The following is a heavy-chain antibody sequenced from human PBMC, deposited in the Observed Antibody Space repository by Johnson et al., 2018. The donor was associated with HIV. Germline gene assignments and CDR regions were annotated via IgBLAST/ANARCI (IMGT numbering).Heavy chain of an antibody. Sequence: EVQLVESGGGLVQPGGSLRLSCAASGLTFSSYWMSWVRQAPGKGLEWVANIKQDGSEKYYVDSVEGRFTISRDNAKNSLHLQMNSLRAEDTAVYYCARNPDIVWYYYDSSGYVFDIWGQGTMVTVSS. V-gene: IGHV3-7*01. D-gene: IGHD3-22*01. J-gene: IGHJ3*02. CDR3: ARNPDIVWYYYDSSGYVFDI. CDR2: IKQDGSEK. CDR1: GLTFSSYW.